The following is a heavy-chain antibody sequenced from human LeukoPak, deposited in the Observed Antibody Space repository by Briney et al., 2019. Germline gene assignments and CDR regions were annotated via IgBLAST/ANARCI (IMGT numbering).Heavy chain of an antibody. CDR1: GYNFNGYY. D-gene: IGHD6-19*01. Sequence: ASVKVSCKASGYNFNGYYMHWVRQAPGQGLEWMGRINPNSGGTNYAQKFQGRVTMTRDTSISTAYMELSRLRSDDTAVYYCASRAGSGWYMEGPDYYYMDVWGKGTTVTISS. CDR3: ASRAGSGWYMEGPDYYYMDV. CDR2: INPNSGGT. J-gene: IGHJ6*03. V-gene: IGHV1-2*02.